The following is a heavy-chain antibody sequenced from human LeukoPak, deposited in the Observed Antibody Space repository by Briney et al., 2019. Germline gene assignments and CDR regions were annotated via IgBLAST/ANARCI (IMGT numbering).Heavy chain of an antibody. Sequence: GGSLRLSCAASGFTFSTYTMNWVRQPPGKGLEWVSSIFPSGGEIHYADSVRGRFTISRDNSKSTLSLQMNSLRAEDTAIYYCATYRQVLLPFESWGQGTLVTVSS. J-gene: IGHJ4*02. D-gene: IGHD2-8*02. CDR2: IFPSGGEI. CDR1: GFTFSTYT. V-gene: IGHV3-23*01. CDR3: ATYRQVLLPFES.